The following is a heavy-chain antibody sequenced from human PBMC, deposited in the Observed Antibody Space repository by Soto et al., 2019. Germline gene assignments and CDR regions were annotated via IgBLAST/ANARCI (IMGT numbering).Heavy chain of an antibody. D-gene: IGHD1-26*01. Sequence: ASVKVSCKASGYTFTNYAMHWVRQAPGQRLEWMGWINAGNGNTKYSQKFQGRVTITRDTSASTAYMELSSLRSEDTAVYYCAIGGTVYWYFDPWCLRTLVTVSS. V-gene: IGHV1-3*01. J-gene: IGHJ2*01. CDR2: INAGNGNT. CDR3: AIGGTVYWYFDP. CDR1: GYTFTNYA.